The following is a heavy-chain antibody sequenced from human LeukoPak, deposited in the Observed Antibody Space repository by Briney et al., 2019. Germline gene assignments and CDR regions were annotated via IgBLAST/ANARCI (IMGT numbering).Heavy chain of an antibody. CDR3: ATRINIVATIDY. Sequence: SETLSLTCAVYGGSFSGYYWSWIRQPPGKGLEWIGEINHSGSTNYNPSLKSRVPISVDTSKNQFSLKLSSVTAADTAVYYCATRINIVATIDYWGQGTLVTVSS. J-gene: IGHJ4*02. D-gene: IGHD5-12*01. CDR2: INHSGST. CDR1: GGSFSGYY. V-gene: IGHV4-34*01.